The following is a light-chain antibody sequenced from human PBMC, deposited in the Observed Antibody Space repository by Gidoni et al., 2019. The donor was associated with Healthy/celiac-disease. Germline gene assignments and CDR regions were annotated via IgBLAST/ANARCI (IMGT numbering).Light chain of an antibody. Sequence: DIQLNQYPSFLSASVGDRVTITCRASQGISSYLAWYQQKPGKAPKLLISAASTLQSGVPSRFSGSGSGTEFPLTINSLQPEDFATYYCQQLNSYPLTFGGGTKVEIK. J-gene: IGKJ4*01. CDR3: QQLNSYPLT. CDR1: QGISSY. V-gene: IGKV1-9*01. CDR2: AAS.